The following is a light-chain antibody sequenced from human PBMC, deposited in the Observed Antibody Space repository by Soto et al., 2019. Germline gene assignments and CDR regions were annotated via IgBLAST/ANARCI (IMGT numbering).Light chain of an antibody. J-gene: IGKJ3*01. CDR1: QSVSSY. V-gene: IGKV3-11*01. Sequence: EIVLTQSPATLSLSPGERATLSCRASQSVSSYLAWYQQKPGQAPRLLIYDASNRATGIPARFSGSGSGTDFTLTISSLEPEDFAVYYCQQRSNWRVTFVPGTKVDIK. CDR3: QQRSNWRVT. CDR2: DAS.